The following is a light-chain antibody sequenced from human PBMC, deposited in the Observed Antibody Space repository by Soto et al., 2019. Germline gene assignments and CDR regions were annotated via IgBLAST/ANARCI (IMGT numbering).Light chain of an antibody. Sequence: QSALTQPASVSGSPGQSITISCTGTSSDVGSYNLVSWYQQHPGKAPKLMIYEGSKRPSGVSNRFSGSKSGNTASLTISGLQAEDEADYYCCSPVVFGGGTKLTLL. CDR1: SSDVGSYNL. CDR3: CSPVV. CDR2: EGS. J-gene: IGLJ2*01. V-gene: IGLV2-23*01.